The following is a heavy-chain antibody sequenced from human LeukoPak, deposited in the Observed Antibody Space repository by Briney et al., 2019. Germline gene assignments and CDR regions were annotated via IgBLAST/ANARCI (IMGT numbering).Heavy chain of an antibody. CDR1: GFDLMPYT. CDR3: ARRVTTFLS. J-gene: IGHJ4*02. D-gene: IGHD4-17*01. Sequence: GGSVRLSCSASGFDLMPYTMNWVRQAPGKGLEWVASISSTSNIYYGDSLKGRFTISRDNAKNTLYLQLGSLRAEDTATYYCARRVTTFLSWGQGTLVIVSS. CDR2: ISSTSNI. V-gene: IGHV3-69-1*01.